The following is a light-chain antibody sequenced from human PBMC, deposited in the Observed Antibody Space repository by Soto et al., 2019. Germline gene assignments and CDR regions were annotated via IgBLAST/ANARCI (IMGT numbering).Light chain of an antibody. Sequence: DIVMTQSPDSLAVSLGERATINCKSSQIVLYSSNNKNYLAWYQQKPGQPPKALIYGASNRATGIPDRFSGSGSGTDFTLTISRLEPEDFAVYYCQQYGSSGTFGQGTKVDIK. CDR2: GAS. CDR1: QIVLYSSNNKNY. J-gene: IGKJ1*01. V-gene: IGKV4-1*01. CDR3: QQYGSSGT.